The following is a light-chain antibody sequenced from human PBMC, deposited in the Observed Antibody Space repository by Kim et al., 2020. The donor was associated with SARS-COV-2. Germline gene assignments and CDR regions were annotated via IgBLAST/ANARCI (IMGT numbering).Light chain of an antibody. CDR3: QTWDSNTRV. Sequence: QLVLTQSSSASASLGSSVKLTCTLRSGHSSYIIAWHQQQPGKAPRYLMKLEGSGTYYKGSGVPDRFSGSSSGADRYLTISNLQSEDEADYYCQTWDSNTRVFGGGTQLTVL. CDR1: SGHSSYI. V-gene: IGLV4-60*03. CDR2: LEGSGTY. J-gene: IGLJ3*02.